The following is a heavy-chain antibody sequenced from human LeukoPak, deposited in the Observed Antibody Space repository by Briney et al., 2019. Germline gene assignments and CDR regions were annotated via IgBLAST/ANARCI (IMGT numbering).Heavy chain of an antibody. CDR1: GFTFTSYA. V-gene: IGHV3-23*01. CDR3: AKDPYSSSWYDYYYYYMDV. J-gene: IGHJ6*03. CDR2: ISGSGYST. Sequence: PGGSLRLSCAASGFTFTSYAMSWVRQAPGKGLEWVSVISGSGYSTYYADSVKGRFTISRDNSKNTLYLQMNSLRAEDTAVYYCAKDPYSSSWYDYYYYYMDVWGKGTTVTISS. D-gene: IGHD6-13*01.